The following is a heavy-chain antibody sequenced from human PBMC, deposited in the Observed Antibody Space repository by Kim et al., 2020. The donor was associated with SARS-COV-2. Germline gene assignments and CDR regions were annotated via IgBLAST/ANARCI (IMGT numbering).Heavy chain of an antibody. CDR2: ISSSSSYI. CDR1: GFTFSSYS. Sequence: GSLRLSCAASGFTFSSYSMNWVRQAPGKGLEWVSSISSSSSYIYYADSVKGRFTISRDNAKNSLYLQMNSLRAEDTAVYYCARDLGQQWLVPADGMDVWGQGTTVTVSS. D-gene: IGHD6-19*01. V-gene: IGHV3-21*01. CDR3: ARDLGQQWLVPADGMDV. J-gene: IGHJ6*02.